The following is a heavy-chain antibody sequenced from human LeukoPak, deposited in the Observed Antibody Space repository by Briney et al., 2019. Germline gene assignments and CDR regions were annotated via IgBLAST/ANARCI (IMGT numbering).Heavy chain of an antibody. Sequence: GRSLRLSCAASGFTFDDYAMHWVRQPPGKGLEWVSGISWNSGSLGYADSVKGRFTISRDNAKNSLYPQMNSLRAEDTALYYCAKSCGGSYCYWGQGTLVTVSS. CDR3: AKSCGGSYCY. CDR1: GFTFDDYA. J-gene: IGHJ4*02. CDR2: ISWNSGSL. D-gene: IGHD1-26*01. V-gene: IGHV3-9*01.